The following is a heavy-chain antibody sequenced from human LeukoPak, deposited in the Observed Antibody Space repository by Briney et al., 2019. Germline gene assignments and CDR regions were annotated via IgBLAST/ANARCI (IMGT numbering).Heavy chain of an antibody. CDR1: GFTFSSYA. CDR2: ISYDGSNK. V-gene: IGHV3-30-3*01. CDR3: ARDLWDDILTGYQAHHYGMDV. Sequence: GGSLRLPCAASGFTFSSYAMHWVRQAPGKGLEWVAVISYDGSNKYYADSVKGRFTISRDNSKNTLYLQMNSLRAEDTAVYYCARDLWDDILTGYQAHHYGMDVWGQGTTVTVSS. J-gene: IGHJ6*02. D-gene: IGHD3-9*01.